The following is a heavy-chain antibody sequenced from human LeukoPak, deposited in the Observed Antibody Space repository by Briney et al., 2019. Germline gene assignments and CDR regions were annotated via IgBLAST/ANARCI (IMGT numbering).Heavy chain of an antibody. Sequence: GGSLRLSCAVSGFTFSSYAMSWVRQAPGKGLEWVSYISTTGSTMYYADSVKGRFTISRDNAKNSLYLQMNSLRAEDMAVYYCARSFAYWGQGTLVTVSS. V-gene: IGHV3-48*03. J-gene: IGHJ4*02. CDR2: ISTTGSTM. CDR1: GFTFSSYA. CDR3: ARSFAY.